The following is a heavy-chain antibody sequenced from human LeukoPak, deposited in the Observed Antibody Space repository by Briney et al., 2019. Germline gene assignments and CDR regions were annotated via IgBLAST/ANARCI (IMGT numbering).Heavy chain of an antibody. Sequence: SGPTLVKPTQTLALTCTFSGFSLSTSGVGVGWIRQPPGKALEWLALIYWNDGKRYSPSLKSRLTITKDTSKNQVVLTMTNMDPVDTATYYCAHAYYSGEYWGQGTLVTVSS. CDR3: AHAYYSGEY. CDR2: IYWNDGK. J-gene: IGHJ4*02. V-gene: IGHV2-5*01. CDR1: GFSLSTSGVG. D-gene: IGHD2-21*01.